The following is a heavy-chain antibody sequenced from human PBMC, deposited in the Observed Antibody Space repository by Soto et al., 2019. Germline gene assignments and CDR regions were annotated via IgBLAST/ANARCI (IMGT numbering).Heavy chain of an antibody. J-gene: IGHJ5*02. CDR1: GFTFSDYY. CDR3: ARDPFPYCGGDCYSGWFDP. Sequence: PGGSLRLSCAASGFTFSDYYMSWIRQAPGKGLEWVSYISSSGSTIYYADSVKGRFTISRDNARNSLYLQMNSLRAEDTAVYYCARDPFPYCGGDCYSGWFDPWGQGTLVTVSS. V-gene: IGHV3-11*01. CDR2: ISSSGSTI. D-gene: IGHD2-21*02.